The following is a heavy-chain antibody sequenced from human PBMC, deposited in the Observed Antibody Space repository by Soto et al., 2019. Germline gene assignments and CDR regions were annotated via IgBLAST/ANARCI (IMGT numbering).Heavy chain of an antibody. J-gene: IGHJ6*02. CDR3: ARRRYCGYDCYHKHYYGMDV. CDR2: VIPVLTTA. CDR1: GDTFSSYI. V-gene: IGHV1-69*08. D-gene: IGHD2-21*02. Sequence: QVQLVQSGAEVKKPGSSVRVSCRSSGDTFSSYIVNWLRLAPGRGLEWRGRVIPVLTTADYAQNSRGRVTISAERSTNTVYLDLSSLRSDDTAVYYCARRRYCGYDCYHKHYYGMDVWGQGSLVTVAS.